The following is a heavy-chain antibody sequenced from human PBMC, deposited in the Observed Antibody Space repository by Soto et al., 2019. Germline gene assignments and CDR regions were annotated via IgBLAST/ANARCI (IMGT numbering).Heavy chain of an antibody. Sequence: GESLKISCKGSGYNFAGYWIAWVRQMPGKGLELMGIIYPSDSDTRYRPSFQGQVTISADKSIRTAYLQWSSLKASDTAMYFCARGGKGVSHFYGLDVWAKGPRSPSP. D-gene: IGHD2-8*01. J-gene: IGHJ6*02. CDR3: ARGGKGVSHFYGLDV. CDR2: IYPSDSDT. CDR1: GYNFAGYW. V-gene: IGHV5-51*01.